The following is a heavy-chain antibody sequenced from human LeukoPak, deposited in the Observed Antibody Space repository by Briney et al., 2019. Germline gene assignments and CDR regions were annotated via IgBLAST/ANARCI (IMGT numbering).Heavy chain of an antibody. CDR2: INHSGST. CDR1: GGSISSSNW. V-gene: IGHV4-4*02. D-gene: IGHD2-21*02. CDR3: ARDLIAYCGGDCYSWYFDL. Sequence: PSETLSLICAVSGGSISSSNWWSWVRQPPGKGLEWIGEINHSGSTNYNPSLKSRVTISVDTSKNQFSLKLSSVTAADTAVYYCARDLIAYCGGDCYSWYFDLWGRGTLVTVSS. J-gene: IGHJ2*01.